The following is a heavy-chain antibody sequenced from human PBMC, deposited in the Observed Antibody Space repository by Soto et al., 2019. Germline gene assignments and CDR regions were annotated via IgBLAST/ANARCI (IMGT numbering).Heavy chain of an antibody. V-gene: IGHV4-39*01. CDR3: ATSQKGYNWNYFDH. Sequence: SETLSLTCAVSGGSISGSYYYWAWLRQSPGKGPEWIGSVFYTGFTSYNPSLESRVSVSVGTSKSQFSLKLSAVTAADTAVYYCATSQKGYNWNYFDHWGQGALVTVSS. CDR1: GGSISGSYYY. D-gene: IGHD1-20*01. CDR2: VFYTGFT. J-gene: IGHJ4*02.